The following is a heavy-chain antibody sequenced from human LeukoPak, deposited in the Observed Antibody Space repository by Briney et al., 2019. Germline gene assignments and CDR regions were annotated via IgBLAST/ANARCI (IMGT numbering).Heavy chain of an antibody. V-gene: IGHV3-7*01. J-gene: IGHJ4*02. D-gene: IGHD3-22*01. CDR2: IKQDGSEK. CDR1: GFTFSSYW. Sequence: GWSLRLSCAASGFTFSSYWMSWVRQAAGKGLEGVANIKQDGSEKYYVDSVKGRFTISRDNAKNSLYLQMNSLRAEDTAVYYCARPRGIYYDSSGYSYWGQGTLVTVSS. CDR3: ARPRGIYYDSSGYSY.